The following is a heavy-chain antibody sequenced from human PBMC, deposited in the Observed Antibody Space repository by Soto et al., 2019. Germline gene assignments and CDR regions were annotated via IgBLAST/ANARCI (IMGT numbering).Heavy chain of an antibody. CDR1: GFTFSSYE. V-gene: IGHV3-48*03. CDR3: ARERAAAHNWFDP. J-gene: IGHJ5*02. Sequence: LRLSCAASGFTFSSYEMNWVRQAPGKGLEWVSYISSSGSTIYYADSVKGRFTISRDNAKNSLYLQMNSLRAEDTAVYYCARERAAAHNWFDPWGQGTLVTVSS. D-gene: IGHD2-15*01. CDR2: ISSSGSTI.